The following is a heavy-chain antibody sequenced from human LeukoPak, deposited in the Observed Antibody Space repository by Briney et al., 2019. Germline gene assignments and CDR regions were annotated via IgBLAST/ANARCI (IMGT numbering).Heavy chain of an antibody. CDR2: IYNSGST. V-gene: IGHV4-61*01. CDR1: GGSVNSGSYY. J-gene: IGHJ6*02. Sequence: SETLSLTCTVSGGSVNSGSYYWSWIRQPPGKGLEWIGYIYNSGSTNYNPSLKSRVTISVDTSKNQFSLKLNSVTAADTAVYYCARHYDSNYYYRMGVWGQGTTVTVSS. CDR3: ARHYDSNYYYRMGV. D-gene: IGHD3-22*01.